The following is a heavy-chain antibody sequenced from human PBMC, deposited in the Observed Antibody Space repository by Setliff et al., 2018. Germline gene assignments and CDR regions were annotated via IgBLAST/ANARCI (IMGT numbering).Heavy chain of an antibody. Sequence: SGPTLVNPTPTLTLTCTFSGFSLSTSGMCLSWIRQTPGKVLERRARIDWDDDKYYSTSLNSRLTITKDTSKNQVVLTMTNMDHVDTATYYCAHRRGDYYDSSCYYYDYWGQGTLVTVSS. CDR1: GFSLSTSGMC. V-gene: IGHV2-70*12. CDR2: IDWDDDK. CDR3: AHRRGDYYDSSCYYYDY. J-gene: IGHJ4*02. D-gene: IGHD3-22*01.